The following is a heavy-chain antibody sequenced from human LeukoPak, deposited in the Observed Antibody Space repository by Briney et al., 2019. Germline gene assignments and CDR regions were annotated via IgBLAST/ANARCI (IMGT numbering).Heavy chain of an antibody. CDR3: ARDLYSYFDY. Sequence: SQTLSLTCAVSGGSISSGGYSWSWIRQPPGKGLEWIGYIYHSGSTYYNPSLKSRVTISEDTSKNEVSLSLNSVTAADTAVYYCARDLYSYFDYWGQGTLVTVSS. D-gene: IGHD2-21*01. V-gene: IGHV4-30-2*01. J-gene: IGHJ4*02. CDR2: IYHSGST. CDR1: GGSISSGGYS.